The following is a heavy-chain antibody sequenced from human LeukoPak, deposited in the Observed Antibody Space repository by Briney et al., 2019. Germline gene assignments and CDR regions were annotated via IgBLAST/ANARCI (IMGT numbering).Heavy chain of an antibody. CDR1: GFTFDDYA. CDR2: ISWNSGDI. V-gene: IGHV3-9*01. D-gene: IGHD6-13*01. CDR3: ARSEIAAAGTHYFDY. Sequence: PGGSLRLSYAASGFTFDDYAMHWVRQAPGKGLEWVSGISWNSGDIGYADSVKGRFTISRDNAKNSLYLQMNSLRAEDTAVYYCARSEIAAAGTHYFDYWGQGTLVTVSS. J-gene: IGHJ4*02.